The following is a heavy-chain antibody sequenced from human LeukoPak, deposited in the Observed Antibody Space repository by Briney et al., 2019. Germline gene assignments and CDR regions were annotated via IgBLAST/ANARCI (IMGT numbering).Heavy chain of an antibody. V-gene: IGHV4-61*05. D-gene: IGHD6-19*01. CDR3: ARALIDSSGWRHDY. Sequence: SETLSLTCTVSGGSISSSSYYWGWIRQPPGKGLEWIGYIYYSGSTNYNPSLKSRVTISVDTSKNQFSLKLSSVTAADTAVYYCARALIDSSGWRHDYWGQGTLVTVSS. CDR1: GGSISSSSYY. J-gene: IGHJ4*02. CDR2: IYYSGST.